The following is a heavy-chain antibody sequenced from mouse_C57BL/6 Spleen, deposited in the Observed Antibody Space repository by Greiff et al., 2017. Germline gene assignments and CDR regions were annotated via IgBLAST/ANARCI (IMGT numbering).Heavy chain of an antibody. Sequence: VQLKESGPELVKPGASVKIPCKASGYTFTDYNMDWVKQSHGKSLEWIGDINPNNGGTIYNQKFKGKATLTVDKSSSTAYMELRSLTSEDTAVYYCARYDGYYLFDYWGQGTTLTVSS. D-gene: IGHD2-3*01. J-gene: IGHJ2*01. V-gene: IGHV1-18*01. CDR3: ARYDGYYLFDY. CDR1: GYTFTDYN. CDR2: INPNNGGT.